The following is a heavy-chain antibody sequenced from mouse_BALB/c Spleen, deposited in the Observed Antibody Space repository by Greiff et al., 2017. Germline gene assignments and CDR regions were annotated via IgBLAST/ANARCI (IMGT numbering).Heavy chain of an antibody. V-gene: IGHV1S130*01. CDR1: GYTFTSSW. CDR2: INPNSGNT. CDR3: AREGNYAMDY. J-gene: IGHJ4*01. Sequence: VKLLQPGSVLVRPGASLKLSCKASGYTFTSSWMPWARQSPGQGLEWIAEINPNSGNTNYNEKFKGKSTLTVDTSSSTAYVDLSSLTSEDSAVYYCAREGNYAMDYWGQGTSVTVSS.